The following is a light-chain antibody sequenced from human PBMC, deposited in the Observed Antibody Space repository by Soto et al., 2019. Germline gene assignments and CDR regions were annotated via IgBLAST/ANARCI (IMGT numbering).Light chain of an antibody. V-gene: IGLV2-23*01. J-gene: IGLJ1*01. CDR1: TSDVGGYNL. CDR3: CSYAGSSYYV. Sequence: QSALTQPASVSGSPGQSITISCSGTTSDVGGYNLVSWYQQHTAKAPKLLIYEGTQRPSGVSSRFSGSKSGNTASLTISGLQAEDEAYYYCCSYAGSSYYVFGSGTKLTVL. CDR2: EGT.